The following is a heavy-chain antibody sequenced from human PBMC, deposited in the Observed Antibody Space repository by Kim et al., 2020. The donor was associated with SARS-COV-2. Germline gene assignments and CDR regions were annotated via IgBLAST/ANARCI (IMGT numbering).Heavy chain of an antibody. V-gene: IGHV4-34*01. D-gene: IGHD6-19*01. Sequence: PSLKSRVTISVDTSKNQCSLKLSSVTAADTAVYYCARGRSYYSSGWFILYWGQGTLVTVSS. J-gene: IGHJ4*02. CDR3: ARGRSYYSSGWFILY.